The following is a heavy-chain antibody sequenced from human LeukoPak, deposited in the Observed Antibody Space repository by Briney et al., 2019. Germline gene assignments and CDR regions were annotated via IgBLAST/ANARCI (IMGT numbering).Heavy chain of an antibody. J-gene: IGHJ4*02. Sequence: SETLSLTCSVSGGSISDASSITGSSAFWSWIRQPPGKGLEWIGEINHSGSTNYNPSLKSRVTISVDTSKNQFSLKLSSVTAADTAVYYCARLETYGGNSAYYFDYWGQGTLVTVSS. CDR1: GGSISDASSITGSSAF. V-gene: IGHV4-34*01. D-gene: IGHD4-23*01. CDR3: ARLETYGGNSAYYFDY. CDR2: INHSGST.